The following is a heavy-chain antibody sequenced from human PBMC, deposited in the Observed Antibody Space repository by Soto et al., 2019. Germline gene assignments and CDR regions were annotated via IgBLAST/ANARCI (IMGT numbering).Heavy chain of an antibody. CDR1: GGSISSGDYY. V-gene: IGHV4-30-4*01. D-gene: IGHD4-17*01. Sequence: PSETLSLTXTVSGGSISSGDYYWSWIRQPPGKGLEWIGYIYYSGSTYYNPSLKSRVTISVDTSKNQFSLKLSSVTAADTAVYYCARDPSYGDYYYGMDVWGQGTTVTVSS. J-gene: IGHJ6*02. CDR3: ARDPSYGDYYYGMDV. CDR2: IYYSGST.